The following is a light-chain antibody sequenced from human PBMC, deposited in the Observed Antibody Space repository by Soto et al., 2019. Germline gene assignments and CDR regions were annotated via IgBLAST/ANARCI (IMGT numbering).Light chain of an antibody. CDR2: GAS. J-gene: IGKJ3*01. V-gene: IGKV3-15*01. CDR3: QQYNNWPPFT. CDR1: QSVRSN. Sequence: EIVMTQSPATLSVSPGERATLSCRASQSVRSNLAWYQQKPGQAPRLLIYGASTRATGIPARFSGSGSGTEFTLTISSLQSEDFAVYHCQQYNNWPPFTFGPGTKVEIK.